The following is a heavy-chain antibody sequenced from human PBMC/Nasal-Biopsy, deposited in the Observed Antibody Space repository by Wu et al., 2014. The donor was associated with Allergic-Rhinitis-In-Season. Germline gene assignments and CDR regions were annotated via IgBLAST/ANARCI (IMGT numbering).Heavy chain of an antibody. CDR1: GLTFNYAW. J-gene: IGHJ4*02. D-gene: IGHD2-8*02. Sequence: LRLSCVASGLTFNYAWMNWVRQAPGKGPEWVGQIKSKTDGEATDYIAPVKGRFTISRDDSQSTIFLQMDSLKTEDTAVYYCTTEIQCPGGVCPLWGQGTLVTVSS. CDR2: IKSKTDGEAT. V-gene: IGHV3-15*01. CDR3: TTEIQCPGGVCPL.